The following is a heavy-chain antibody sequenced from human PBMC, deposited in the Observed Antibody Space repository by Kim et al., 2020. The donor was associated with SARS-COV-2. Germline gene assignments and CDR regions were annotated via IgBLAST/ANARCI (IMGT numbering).Heavy chain of an antibody. Sequence: GGSLRLSCAASGFTFSGSAMHWVRQASGKGLEWVGRIRSKANSYATAYAASVKGRFTISRDDSKNTAYLQMNSLKTEDTAVYYCTTTPYCSGGSCYPAGGYYYGMDVWGQGTTVTVSS. CDR1: GFTFSGSA. CDR2: IRSKANSYAT. D-gene: IGHD2-15*01. J-gene: IGHJ6*02. CDR3: TTTPYCSGGSCYPAGGYYYGMDV. V-gene: IGHV3-73*01.